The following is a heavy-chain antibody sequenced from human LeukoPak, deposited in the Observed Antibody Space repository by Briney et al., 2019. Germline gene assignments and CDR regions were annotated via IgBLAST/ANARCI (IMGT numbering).Heavy chain of an antibody. V-gene: IGHV4-39*07. CDR2: IYYSGST. D-gene: IGHD2-2*01. CDR3: TIVVVAAIGDWFDP. CDR1: GGSISSSSYY. J-gene: IGHJ5*02. Sequence: SETLSLTCTVSGGSISSSSYYWGWIRQPPGKGLEWIGSIYYSGSTYYNPSLKSRVTISVDTSKNQFSLKLSSVTAADTAVYYCTIVVVAAIGDWFDPWGQGTLVTVSS.